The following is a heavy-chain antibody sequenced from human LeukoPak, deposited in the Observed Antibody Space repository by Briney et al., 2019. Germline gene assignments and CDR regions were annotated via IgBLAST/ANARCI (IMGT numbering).Heavy chain of an antibody. V-gene: IGHV4-39*01. CDR1: GGSISSSSYY. D-gene: IGHD4-17*01. CDR2: IYYSGST. J-gene: IGHJ2*01. Sequence: PSETLSLTCTVSGGSISSSSYYWGCIRQPPGKGLEWIGSIYYSGSTYYNPSLKSRVTISVDTSKNQFSLKLSSVTAADTAVYYCARLRDSGDVWVYWYFDLWGRGTLVTVSS. CDR3: ARLRDSGDVWVYWYFDL.